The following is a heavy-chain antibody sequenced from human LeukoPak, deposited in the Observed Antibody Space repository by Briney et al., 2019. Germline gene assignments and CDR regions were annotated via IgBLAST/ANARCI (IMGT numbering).Heavy chain of an antibody. V-gene: IGHV1-3*01. Sequence: SVKXSCKASGYTFTSYAMHWVRQAPGQRLEWMGWINAGNGNTKYSQKFQGRVTITRDTSASTAYMELSSLRSEDTAVYYCARDASYDSSGYYYGGLDYWGQGTLVTVSS. D-gene: IGHD3-22*01. CDR3: ARDASYDSSGYYYGGLDY. CDR2: INAGNGNT. CDR1: GYTFTSYA. J-gene: IGHJ4*02.